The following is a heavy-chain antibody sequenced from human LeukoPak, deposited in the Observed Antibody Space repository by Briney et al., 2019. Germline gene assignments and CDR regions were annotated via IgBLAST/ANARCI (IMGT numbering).Heavy chain of an antibody. Sequence: SETLSLTCTVSDGSISSYYWSWIRQPPGKGLEWIGYIYYSGSTNYNPSLKSRVAISVDTSKNQFSLKLSSVTAADTAVYYCAREGAYYDSSGYEVFDPWGQGTLVTVSS. CDR3: AREGAYYDSSGYEVFDP. V-gene: IGHV4-59*01. CDR1: DGSISSYY. D-gene: IGHD3-22*01. J-gene: IGHJ5*02. CDR2: IYYSGST.